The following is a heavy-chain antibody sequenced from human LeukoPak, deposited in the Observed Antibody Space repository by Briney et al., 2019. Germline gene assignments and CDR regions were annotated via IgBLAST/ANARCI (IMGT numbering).Heavy chain of an antibody. J-gene: IGHJ6*02. CDR2: IDAGGGDT. V-gene: IGHV3-23*01. D-gene: IGHD6-19*01. CDR3: GRPTKYWLVRGDGVDV. CDR1: GFSFSSYA. Sequence: GASLRLSCAASGFSFSSYAMTWVRQAPGKGLGWVSSIDAGGGDTYHSDSVKGRFTISRDNSMNTLYLQMNSLRADDTAVYYCGRPTKYWLVRGDGVDVWGRGTTVTVSS.